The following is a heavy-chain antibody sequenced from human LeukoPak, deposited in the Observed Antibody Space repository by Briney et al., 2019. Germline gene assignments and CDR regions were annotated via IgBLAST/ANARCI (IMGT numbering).Heavy chain of an antibody. V-gene: IGHV1-2*02. D-gene: IGHD3-22*01. J-gene: IGHJ3*02. Sequence: GASVKVSCKASGYTFTGYYMHWVRQAPGQGLEWMGWINPNSGGTNYAQKFQGRVTMTRDTSTSTVYMELSSLRSEDTAVYYCARALTYYYDSSGFSIWGQGTMVTVSS. CDR2: INPNSGGT. CDR1: GYTFTGYY. CDR3: ARALTYYYDSSGFSI.